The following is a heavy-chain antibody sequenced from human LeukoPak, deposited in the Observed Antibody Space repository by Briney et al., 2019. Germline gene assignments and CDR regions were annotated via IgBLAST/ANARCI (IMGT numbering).Heavy chain of an antibody. J-gene: IGHJ3*02. Sequence: PGGSLRLSCAASGFTFSSYWMSWVRQAPGKGLEWVANIKQDGSEKYYVDSVKGRFTISRDNAKNSLYLQMNSLRAEDTAVYYRARLYVAGVSYGAFDIWGQGTMVTVSS. CDR1: GFTFSSYW. CDR2: IKQDGSEK. V-gene: IGHV3-7*01. CDR3: ARLYVAGVSYGAFDI. D-gene: IGHD6-19*01.